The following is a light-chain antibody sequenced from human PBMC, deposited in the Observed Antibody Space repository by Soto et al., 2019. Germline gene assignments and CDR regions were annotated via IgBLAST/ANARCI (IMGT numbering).Light chain of an antibody. CDR1: SSDVGGYDY. CDR3: PSYAGSNAVI. Sequence: QSALTQPHSASGSPGQSVTISCTGTSSDVGGYDYVSWYQQRPGRAPKLLIYEVTKRPSGVPDRFSGSKSGNTASLTVSGLQTEDEADYYCPSYAGSNAVIFGGGTKLTVL. J-gene: IGLJ2*01. V-gene: IGLV2-8*01. CDR2: EVT.